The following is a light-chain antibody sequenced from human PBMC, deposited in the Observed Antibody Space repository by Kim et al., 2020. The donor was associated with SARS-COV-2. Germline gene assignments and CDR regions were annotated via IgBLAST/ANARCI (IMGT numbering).Light chain of an antibody. V-gene: IGKV1-5*03. CDR2: KAS. CDR3: QQYNSYWT. CDR1: QSISSW. J-gene: IGKJ1*01. Sequence: CASVGDRVTITCRASQSISSWLAWYQQKPGKAPKLLIYKASSLESGVPSRFSGSGSGTEFTLTISSLQPDDFATYYCQQYNSYWTFGQGTKVEIK.